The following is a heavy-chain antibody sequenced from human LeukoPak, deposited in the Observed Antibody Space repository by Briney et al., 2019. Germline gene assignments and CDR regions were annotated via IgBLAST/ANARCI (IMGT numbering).Heavy chain of an antibody. CDR2: ISNSGSNI. CDR1: GFTFSDYY. D-gene: IGHD3-10*01. Sequence: GGSLRLSCAASGFTFSDYYMSWIRQAPGKRLEWISYISNSGSNIYYADSVKGRFTMSRDNAKNSLYLQMNSLRAEDTAVYYCARVRGSYANDYWGQGTLVTVSS. V-gene: IGHV3-11*04. CDR3: ARVRGSYANDY. J-gene: IGHJ4*02.